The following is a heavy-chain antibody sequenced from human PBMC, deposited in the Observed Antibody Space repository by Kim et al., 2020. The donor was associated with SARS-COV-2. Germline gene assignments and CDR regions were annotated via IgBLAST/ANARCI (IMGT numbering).Heavy chain of an antibody. CDR3: ARGAAAGTWDY. J-gene: IGHJ4*02. CDR1: GGSISSGGYY. D-gene: IGHD6-13*01. V-gene: IGHV4-31*03. CDR2: IYYSGST. Sequence: SETLSLTCTVSGGSISSGGYYWSWIRQHPGKGLEWIGYIYYSGSTYYNPSLKSRVTISVDTSKNQFSLKLSSVTAADTAVYYCARGAAAGTWDYWGQGTLVTVSS.